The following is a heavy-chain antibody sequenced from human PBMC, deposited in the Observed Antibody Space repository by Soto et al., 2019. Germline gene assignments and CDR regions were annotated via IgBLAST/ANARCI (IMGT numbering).Heavy chain of an antibody. CDR2: ISTTSSSI. V-gene: IGHV3-48*02. D-gene: IGHD3-3*01. CDR1: GFTFSSYS. J-gene: IGHJ4*02. CDR3: ARKGVAFDY. Sequence: PVGSLRLSCAASGFTFSSYSMNWVRQAPGKGLEWISYISTTSSSIYYADSVKGRFTISRDNAKNSLFLQMNSLRDEDTAVYYCARKGVAFDYWGQGALVT.